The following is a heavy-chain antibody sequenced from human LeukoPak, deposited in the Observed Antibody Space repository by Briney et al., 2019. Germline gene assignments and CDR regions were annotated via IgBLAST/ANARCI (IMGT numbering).Heavy chain of an antibody. J-gene: IGHJ4*02. CDR1: GFTFSSYA. CDR3: ARDRNFQRDQLDY. V-gene: IGHV3-23*01. CDR2: ISGTGDAT. Sequence: GGSLRLSCAASGFTFSSYAMSWVRQAPGKGLEWVSAISGTGDATWYPDSVKGRFTISRHKSKNTLYLQMNNLRAEDTALYYCARDRNFQRDQLDYWGQGTLVTVSS. D-gene: IGHD4-11*01.